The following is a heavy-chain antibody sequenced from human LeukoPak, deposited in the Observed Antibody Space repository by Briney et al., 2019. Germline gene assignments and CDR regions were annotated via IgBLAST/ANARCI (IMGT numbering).Heavy chain of an antibody. CDR3: ARTGRGYSGYDLLFDY. V-gene: IGHV4-61*02. CDR1: GGSISSGSYY. D-gene: IGHD5-12*01. J-gene: IGHJ4*02. CDR2: IYTSGST. Sequence: SQTLSLTCTVSGGSISSGSYYWSWLRQPAGTGLEWIGRIYTSGSTNYNPSLKSRVTISVDTSKNQFSLKLSSVTAADTAVYYCARTGRGYSGYDLLFDYWGQGTLVTVSS.